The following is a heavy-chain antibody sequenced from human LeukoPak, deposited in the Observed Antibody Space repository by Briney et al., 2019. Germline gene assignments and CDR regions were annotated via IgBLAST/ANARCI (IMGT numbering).Heavy chain of an antibody. CDR2: IYPGDSDT. D-gene: IGHD2-21*01. CDR1: GYSFTSYW. J-gene: IGHJ4*02. V-gene: IGHV5-51*01. Sequence: GESLKISCKGSGYSFTSYWIGWVRQMPGKGLEWVGIIYPGDSDTRYSPSFQGQVTISDDKSITTAYLQWSSLKDSDTAMYYCARHETYCGGDCYLIDYWGQGTLVTVSS. CDR3: ARHETYCGGDCYLIDY.